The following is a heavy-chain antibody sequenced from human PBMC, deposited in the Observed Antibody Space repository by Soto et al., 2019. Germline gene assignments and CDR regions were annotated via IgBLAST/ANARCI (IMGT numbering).Heavy chain of an antibody. CDR3: ATIAVPPAFDI. CDR1: GFIFSRYG. Sequence: QVPLVESGGGVVQPGRSLRLSCAASGFIFSRYGMNWVRQAPVKGLEWVAVMSFDGSIKYYADSVKGRFTISRDNSKNTLYLQMNSLRAEDTAVYYCATIAVPPAFDIWGQGTMVTVSS. D-gene: IGHD6-19*01. CDR2: MSFDGSIK. J-gene: IGHJ3*02. V-gene: IGHV3-30*03.